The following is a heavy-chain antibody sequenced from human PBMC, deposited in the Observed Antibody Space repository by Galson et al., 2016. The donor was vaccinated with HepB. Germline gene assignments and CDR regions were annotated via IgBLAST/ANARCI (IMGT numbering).Heavy chain of an antibody. Sequence: SLRLSCAASGFNFRDAWMNWVRQAPGKGLEWLGRIQSNSGGGTTDYAAPMKDRFIIARDDSKNMLFMQINNLKTNDTALYYCTASTMELLTGYLSWGPRKSYQYGMAVWGLGTTVTV. CDR3: TASTMELLTGYLSWGPRKSYQYGMAV. CDR1: GFNFRDAW. D-gene: IGHD3-9*01. CDR2: IQSNSGGGTT. J-gene: IGHJ6*02. V-gene: IGHV3-15*01.